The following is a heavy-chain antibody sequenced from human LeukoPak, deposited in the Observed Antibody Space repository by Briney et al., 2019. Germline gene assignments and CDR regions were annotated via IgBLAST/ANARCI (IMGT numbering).Heavy chain of an antibody. CDR3: ARGPTTVTRAFDY. D-gene: IGHD4-17*01. CDR2: INHSGST. J-gene: IGHJ4*02. CDR1: GGSFSGYY. Sequence: SETLSLTCAVYGGSFSGYYWSWIRQPPGKGLEWIGEINHSGSTNYNPSLKSRVTISVDTSKNQFSLKLSSVTAADTAVYYCARGPTTVTRAFDYWGQGTLVTVSS. V-gene: IGHV4-34*01.